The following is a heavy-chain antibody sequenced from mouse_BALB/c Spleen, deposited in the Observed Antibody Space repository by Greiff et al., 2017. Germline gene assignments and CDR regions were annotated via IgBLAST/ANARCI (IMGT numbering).Heavy chain of an antibody. Sequence: EVQLQESGPGLVKPSQSLSLTCTVTGYSITSDYAWNWIRQFPGNKLEWMGYISYSGSTSYNPSLKSRISITRDTSKNQFFLQLNSVTTEDTATYYCASLTGTYYFDYWGQGTTLTVSS. D-gene: IGHD4-1*01. J-gene: IGHJ2*01. CDR2: ISYSGST. CDR1: GYSITSDYA. V-gene: IGHV3-2*02. CDR3: ASLTGTYYFDY.